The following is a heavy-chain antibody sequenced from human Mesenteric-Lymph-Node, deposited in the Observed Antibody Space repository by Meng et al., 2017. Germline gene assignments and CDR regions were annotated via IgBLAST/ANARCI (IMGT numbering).Heavy chain of an antibody. J-gene: IGHJ5*02. D-gene: IGHD1-26*01. CDR1: GGSFSGYY. CDR2: INHSGST. V-gene: IGHV4-34*01. Sequence: VRLQQGGAGLLKPSGTLSLTCAFYGGSFSGYYWSWIRQPPGKGLEWIGEINHSGSTNYNPSLKSRVTISVDTSKNQFSLKLSSMTAADTAVYYCARGQRSYSGSYPEWFDPWGQGTLVTVSS. CDR3: ARGQRSYSGSYPEWFDP.